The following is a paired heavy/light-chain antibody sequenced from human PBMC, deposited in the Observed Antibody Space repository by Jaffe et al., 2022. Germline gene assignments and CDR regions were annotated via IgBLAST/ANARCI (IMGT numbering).Heavy chain of an antibody. V-gene: IGHV4-61*01. D-gene: IGHD6-6*01. CDR1: GDSVSSDNYY. J-gene: IGHJ3*02. CDR2: IYYSGSI. Sequence: QVQLQESGPGLVKPSETLSLTCSVSGDSVSSDNYYWSWIRQPPDKGLEWIGHIYYSGSINYNPSLKSRVTISVDTSKNQFSLKLTSVTAADTAVYYCARGRYSNSSGRAFDIWGQGTMVTVSS. CDR3: ARGRYSNSSGRAFDI.
Light chain of an antibody. CDR3: QQSYITPRT. J-gene: IGKJ1*01. CDR1: QSINRY. Sequence: DIQMTQSPSSLSASVGDRVTINCRASQSINRYLNWYQQKVGKAPKLLIYATSSLESGVPSRFSGSGSGTDFTLIINSVQPEDFASYYCQQSYITPRTFGQGTKVEIK. V-gene: IGKV1-39*01. CDR2: ATS.